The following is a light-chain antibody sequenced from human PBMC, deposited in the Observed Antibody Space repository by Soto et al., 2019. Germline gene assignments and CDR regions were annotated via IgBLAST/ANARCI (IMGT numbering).Light chain of an antibody. CDR1: QSISSW. J-gene: IGKJ3*01. V-gene: IGKV1-5*03. CDR2: KAS. CDR3: QQYDDYALT. Sequence: DIQMTQSPSTLSASVGDRVTLTCRASQSISSWLAWYQQKPGKAPKLLIYKASSLQRGVPSRFSGSGSGTEFTLTISSLQPDDFATYYCQQYDDYALTFGPGTKVDI.